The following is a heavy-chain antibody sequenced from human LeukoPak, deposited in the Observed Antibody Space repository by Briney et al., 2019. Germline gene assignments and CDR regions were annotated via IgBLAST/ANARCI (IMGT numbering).Heavy chain of an antibody. J-gene: IGHJ4*02. D-gene: IGHD3-22*01. V-gene: IGHV1-46*01. CDR1: GYTFTSYY. CDR2: INPSGGYT. CDR3: ARSRYDSSALDY. Sequence: ASVTVSCKASGYTFTSYYMHWVRQAPGQGLEWVGIINPSGGYTTYAQKFQGRVTMTRDTSTSTVYMELSSLRSEDTAVYYCARSRYDSSALDYWGQGTLVTVSS.